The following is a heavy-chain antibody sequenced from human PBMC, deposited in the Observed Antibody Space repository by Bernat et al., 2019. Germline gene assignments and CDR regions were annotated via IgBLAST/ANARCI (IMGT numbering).Heavy chain of an antibody. J-gene: IGHJ6*02. V-gene: IGHV3-15*07. CDR3: TAPLIYTYYDILTGYYRSPRYGMDV. Sequence: EVQLVESGGGLVKPGGSLRLSCAASGFTFSNAWMNWVRQAPGKGLEWVGRIKSKTDGGTTDYAAPVKGRFTISRDDSKNKLDLQMNSLKTEDTAVYYCTAPLIYTYYDILTGYYRSPRYGMDVWGQGTTVTVSS. CDR1: GFTFSNAW. CDR2: IKSKTDGGTT. D-gene: IGHD3-9*01.